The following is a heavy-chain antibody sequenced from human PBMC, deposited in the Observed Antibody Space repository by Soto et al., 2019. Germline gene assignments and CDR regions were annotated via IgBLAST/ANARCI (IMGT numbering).Heavy chain of an antibody. J-gene: IGHJ6*02. D-gene: IGHD3-3*01. Sequence: QVQLQQWGAGLLKPSETLSLTCAVYGGSFSGYYWSWIRQPPGKGLEWMGEINHSGSTNYNPSLKSRVPISVDTSKNQVSLKLSSVTAEDTAVYYCARGHGLIFGGYYYYYYGMDVWGQGTTVTVSS. V-gene: IGHV4-34*01. CDR3: ARGHGLIFGGYYYYYYGMDV. CDR1: GGSFSGYY. CDR2: INHSGST.